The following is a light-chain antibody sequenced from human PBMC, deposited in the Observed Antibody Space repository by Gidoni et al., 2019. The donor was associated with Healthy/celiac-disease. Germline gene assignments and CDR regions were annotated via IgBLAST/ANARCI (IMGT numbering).Light chain of an antibody. CDR3: AAWDDSLNGQV. CDR2: SNN. Sequence: QSVLTQPPSASGTPGPRVTISCSGSSSNIGSNTVNWYQQLPGTAPKLLIYSNNQRPSWVPDRFSGSKSGTSASLASSGLQSEDEADYYCAAWDDSLNGQVFGGGTKLTVL. J-gene: IGLJ2*01. V-gene: IGLV1-44*01. CDR1: SSNIGSNT.